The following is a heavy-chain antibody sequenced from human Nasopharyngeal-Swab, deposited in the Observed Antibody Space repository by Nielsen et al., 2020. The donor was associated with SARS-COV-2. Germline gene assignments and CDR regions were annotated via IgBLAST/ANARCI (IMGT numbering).Heavy chain of an antibody. CDR2: INAGNGNT. V-gene: IGHV1-3*01. CDR3: ARELGYCSSTSCYPNDAFDI. J-gene: IGHJ3*02. Sequence: WVRQAPGQRLEWMGWINAGNGNTKYSQKFQGRVTITRDTSASTAYMELSSLRYEDTAVYYCARELGYCSSTSCYPNDAFDIWGQGTMVTVSS. D-gene: IGHD2-2*01.